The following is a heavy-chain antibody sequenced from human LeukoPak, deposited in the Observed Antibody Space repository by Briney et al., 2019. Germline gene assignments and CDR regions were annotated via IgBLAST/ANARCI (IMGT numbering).Heavy chain of an antibody. CDR1: GGSLSSYY. V-gene: IGHV4-4*07. J-gene: IGHJ4*02. D-gene: IGHD6-19*01. CDR2: IYTSGST. CDR3: AKAGTSRRHLDY. Sequence: SETLFLTCTVSGGSLSSYYWNWIRQPAGKGLEWIGRIYTSGSTNYNPSLKSRVTMSVATSKTQFSLKLSSVTAADTAVYYCAKAGTSRRHLDYWGQGTLVTVSS.